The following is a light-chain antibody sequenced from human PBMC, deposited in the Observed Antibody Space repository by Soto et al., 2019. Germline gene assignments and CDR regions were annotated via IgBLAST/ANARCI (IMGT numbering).Light chain of an antibody. CDR1: QGIGDT. V-gene: IGKV3-15*01. CDR2: DTS. Sequence: EVVMTQSPATLSVSPGEGATLSCRASQGIGDTLAWYQHKPGQTPRLLIYDTSTRATGVPARFSGSRAGTKFPLPIHRPPFEGLSIYYCQRYHNRPPTFRGGAKVESK. J-gene: IGKJ4*01. CDR3: QRYHNRPPT.